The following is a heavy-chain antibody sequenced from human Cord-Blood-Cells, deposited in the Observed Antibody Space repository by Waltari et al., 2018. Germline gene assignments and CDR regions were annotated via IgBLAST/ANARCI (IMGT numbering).Heavy chain of an antibody. CDR2: NNHSGST. V-gene: IGHV4-34*01. Sequence: QVQLQQWGAGLLKPSETMSLTCAVYGGSFSGYYWSWIRQPPGKGLEWIGENNHSGSTNYNPSLKSRVTISVDTSKNQFSLKLSSVTAADTAVYYCARAPPDIVVVVAAEFDYWGQGTLVTVSS. CDR3: ARAPPDIVVVVAAEFDY. J-gene: IGHJ4*02. D-gene: IGHD2-15*01. CDR1: GGSFSGYY.